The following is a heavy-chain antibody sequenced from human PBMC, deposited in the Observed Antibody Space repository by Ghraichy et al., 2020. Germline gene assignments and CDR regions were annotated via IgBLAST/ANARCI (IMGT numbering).Heavy chain of an antibody. CDR2: IYTSGST. J-gene: IGHJ4*02. D-gene: IGHD3-22*01. V-gene: IGHV4-4*09. CDR1: GGSISSYY. Sequence: ESLHISCTVSGGSISSYYWSWIRQPPGKGLEWIGYIYTSGSTNYNPSLKSRVTISVDTSKNQFSLKLSSVTAADTAVYYCARGYGSSGYFDYWGQGTLVTVSS. CDR3: ARGYGSSGYFDY.